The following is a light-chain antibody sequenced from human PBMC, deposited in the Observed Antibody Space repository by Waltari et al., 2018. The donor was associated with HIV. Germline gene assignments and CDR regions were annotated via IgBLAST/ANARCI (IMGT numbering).Light chain of an antibody. CDR3: SSYAGSDNRVV. Sequence: QSALTQPASVSGSPGQSITISCTGTRSDVGSYALVSWYQQYPGKAPKLMICEVNKRPPGGPDRFSGAKSGNVASLTVSGLQDDDETDFYCSSYAGSDNRVVFGGGTKLTVL. CDR1: RSDVGSYAL. J-gene: IGLJ2*01. V-gene: IGLV2-14*02. CDR2: EVN.